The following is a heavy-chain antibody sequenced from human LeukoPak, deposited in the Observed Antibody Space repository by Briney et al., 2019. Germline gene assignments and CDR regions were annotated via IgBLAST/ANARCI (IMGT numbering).Heavy chain of an antibody. CDR1: GFTFSSYA. D-gene: IGHD6-13*01. Sequence: GGSLRLSCAAPGFTFSSYAMHWVRQAPGKGLEWVAVISYDGSNKYYADSVKGRFTISRDNSKNTLYLQMNSLRAEDTAVYYCARDSSSWYYFDYWGQGTLVTVSS. CDR2: ISYDGSNK. CDR3: ARDSSSWYYFDY. V-gene: IGHV3-30-3*01. J-gene: IGHJ4*02.